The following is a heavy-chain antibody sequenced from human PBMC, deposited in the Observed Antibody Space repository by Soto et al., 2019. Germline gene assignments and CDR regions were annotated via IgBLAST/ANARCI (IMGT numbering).Heavy chain of an antibody. CDR1: GYTFTSYG. D-gene: IGHD2-21*02. Sequence: GVSVKVSCKASGYTFTSYGISWVRQAPGQGLEWMGWISAYNGNTNYAQKLQGRVTITADESTSTDYMELSSLRSEDTAVYYCHVAYCGGDCSAGGLYYYYGMDVWGQGTTVTVSS. CDR2: ISAYNGNT. V-gene: IGHV1-18*01. CDR3: HVAYCGGDCSAGGLYYYYGMDV. J-gene: IGHJ6*02.